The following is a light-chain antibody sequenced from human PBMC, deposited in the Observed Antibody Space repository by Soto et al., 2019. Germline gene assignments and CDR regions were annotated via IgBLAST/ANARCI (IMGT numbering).Light chain of an antibody. CDR2: GAS. Sequence: EILLMQSPDTLSLSPGQRATLSCRASQSVSKNYLAWYQQKLGQAPRLLIYGASSRVAGVPDRFSGSGSGTDFSLTVSGLEAEDFAVFYCQRYGTSPPTVGQGTLLEIK. CDR1: QSVSKNY. V-gene: IGKV3-20*01. CDR3: QRYGTSPPT. J-gene: IGKJ2*01.